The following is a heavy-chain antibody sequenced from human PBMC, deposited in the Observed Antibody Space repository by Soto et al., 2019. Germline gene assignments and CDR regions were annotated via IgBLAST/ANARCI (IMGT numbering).Heavy chain of an antibody. D-gene: IGHD3-10*01. CDR2: ISGSGGST. CDR1: GFTFSNYA. CDR3: AKRASGSYFDY. V-gene: IGHV3-23*01. J-gene: IGHJ4*02. Sequence: EVQLLESGGGLVQPGGSLRLSCAASGFTFSNYAMNWVRQAPGKGLEWISVISGSGGSTYYADSVKGRFTISRDNSKNTLYLQMNSLRAADTAVYYCAKRASGSYFDYWSQGTLVTVSS.